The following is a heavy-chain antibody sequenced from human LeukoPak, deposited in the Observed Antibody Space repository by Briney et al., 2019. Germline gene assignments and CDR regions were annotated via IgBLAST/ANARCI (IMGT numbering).Heavy chain of an antibody. CDR3: ARGSIAARPAFFDC. Sequence: GGPLRLSCAASGFTFSSHNMNWVRQAPGKGLEWVSFISSGSSYIYYADSVKGRFITSRDNAKNSLYLQMDSLRDEDTAVYYCARGSIAARPAFFDCWGQGTLVTVSS. V-gene: IGHV3-21*01. CDR1: GFTFSSHN. CDR2: ISSGSSYI. D-gene: IGHD6-6*01. J-gene: IGHJ4*02.